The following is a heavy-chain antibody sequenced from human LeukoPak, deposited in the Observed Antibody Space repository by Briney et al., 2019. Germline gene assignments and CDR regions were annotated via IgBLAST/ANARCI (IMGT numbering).Heavy chain of an antibody. CDR2: ISWSSAST. V-gene: IGHV3-9*01. CDR3: AKGERAVPGKTHYYYYYGMDV. Sequence: GGSLRLSCVGSGFSFSDFAMHWVRQAPGKGLEWVSGISWSSASTGYADSVKDRYTISRDNTNSSLYLQMDSLTFGDTAVYYCAKGERAVPGKTHYYYYYGMDVWGHGTAVIVSS. CDR1: GFSFSDFA. D-gene: IGHD2-2*01. J-gene: IGHJ6*02.